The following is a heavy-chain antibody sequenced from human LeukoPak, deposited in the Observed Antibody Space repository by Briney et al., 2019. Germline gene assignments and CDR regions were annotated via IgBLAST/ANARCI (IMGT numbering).Heavy chain of an antibody. V-gene: IGHV3-7*01. J-gene: IGHJ5*02. CDR3: ARVLVDTAMVIRSHWFDP. Sequence: GGSLRLSCAASGFTFSSYWMSWVRQAPGKGLEWVANIKQDGSEKSYVDSVKGRFTISRDNAKNSLYLQMNSLRAEDTAVYYCARVLVDTAMVIRSHWFDPWGQGTLVTVSS. D-gene: IGHD5-18*01. CDR2: IKQDGSEK. CDR1: GFTFSSYW.